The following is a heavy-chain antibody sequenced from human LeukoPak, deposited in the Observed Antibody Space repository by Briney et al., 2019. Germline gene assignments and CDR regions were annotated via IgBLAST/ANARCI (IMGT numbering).Heavy chain of an antibody. V-gene: IGHV1-2*02. D-gene: IGHD3-10*01. CDR2: INPNSGGT. CDR3: ARGTSVNYYGQDY. Sequence: GASVKVSCKASGYTFTDYYMHWVRQAPGQGLEWMGWINPNSGGTNYAQKFQGRVTMTRDTSISTAYMELSSLRSDDTAVYYCARGTSVNYYGQDYWGQGTLVTVSS. CDR1: GYTFTDYY. J-gene: IGHJ4*02.